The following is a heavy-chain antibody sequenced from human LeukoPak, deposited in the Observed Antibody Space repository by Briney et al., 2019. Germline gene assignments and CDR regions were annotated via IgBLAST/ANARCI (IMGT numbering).Heavy chain of an antibody. D-gene: IGHD6-6*01. CDR2: INPYSGGT. J-gene: IGHJ6*03. Sequence: ASVKVSCKASGYTFTGYSIRWVRQAPGQGLEWMGWINPYSGGTTYAQNFQGRVTMTRDTSISTAYMELSRLTSDDTAVYYCARGRGRSSSSDYYYYMDVWGKGTTVTVSS. CDR1: GYTFTGYS. V-gene: IGHV1-2*02. CDR3: ARGRGRSSSSDYYYYMDV.